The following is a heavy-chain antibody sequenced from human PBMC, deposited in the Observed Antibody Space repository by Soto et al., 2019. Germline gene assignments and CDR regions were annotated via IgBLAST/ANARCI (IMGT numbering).Heavy chain of an antibody. V-gene: IGHV4-31*03. J-gene: IGHJ4*02. CDR3: ARVGYYGSGSYYNIDY. Sequence: PSETLSLTCTVSGGSISSGGYYWSWIRQHPGKGLEWIGYIYYSGSTYYNPSLKSRVTISVDTSKNQFSLKLSSVTAADTAVYYCARVGYYGSGSYYNIDYWGQGTLVTVSS. CDR1: GGSISSGGYY. CDR2: IYYSGST. D-gene: IGHD3-10*01.